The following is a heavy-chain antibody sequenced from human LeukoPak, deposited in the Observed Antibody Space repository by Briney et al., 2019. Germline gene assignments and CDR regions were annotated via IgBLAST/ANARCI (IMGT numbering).Heavy chain of an antibody. V-gene: IGHV1-8*01. CDR1: GYTFTSYD. Sequence: GASVKVSCKASGYTFTSYDINWVRQATGQGLEWMGWMNPNSGNTGYAQKFQGRVTITADKSTSTAYMELSSLRSEDTAVYYCARVPGRDGYKISPVYYYYGMDVWGQGTTVTVSS. D-gene: IGHD5-24*01. J-gene: IGHJ6*02. CDR3: ARVPGRDGYKISPVYYYYGMDV. CDR2: MNPNSGNT.